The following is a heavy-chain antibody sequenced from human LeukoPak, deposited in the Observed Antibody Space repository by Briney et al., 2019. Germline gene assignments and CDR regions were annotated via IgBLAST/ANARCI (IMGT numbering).Heavy chain of an antibody. CDR3: ARDGGVQLWPACFDY. D-gene: IGHD5-18*01. CDR2: ISSSSSYI. J-gene: IGHJ4*02. Sequence: GGSLRLSCAASGFTFSSYSMNWVRQAPGKGLEWVSSISSSSSYIYYADSVKGRFTISRDNAKNSLYLQMNSLRAEDTAVYYCARDGGVQLWPACFDYWGQGTLVTVSS. CDR1: GFTFSSYS. V-gene: IGHV3-21*01.